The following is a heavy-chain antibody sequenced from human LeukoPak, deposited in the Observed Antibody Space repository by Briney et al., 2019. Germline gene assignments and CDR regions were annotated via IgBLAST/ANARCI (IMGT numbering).Heavy chain of an antibody. Sequence: PSETLSLTRTVSGGSISSSSYYWGWIRQPPGKGLEWIGSIYYSGSTYYNPSLKSRVTISVDTSKNQFSLKLSSVTAADTAVYYCARHGNSNYVSWFDPWGQGTLVTVSS. CDR3: ARHGNSNYVSWFDP. V-gene: IGHV4-39*01. D-gene: IGHD4-11*01. J-gene: IGHJ5*02. CDR2: IYYSGST. CDR1: GGSISSSSYY.